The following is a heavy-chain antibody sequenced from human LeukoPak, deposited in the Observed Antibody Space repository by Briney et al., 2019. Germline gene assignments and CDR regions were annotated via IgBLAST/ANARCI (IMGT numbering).Heavy chain of an antibody. CDR2: IYSGGST. Sequence: SGGSLRLSCAASGFTFSSYGMHWVRQAPGKGLEWVSVIYSGGSTYYADSVKGRFTISRDNSKNTLYLQMNSLRAEDTAVYYCARAASSITIFGVVITHFDYWGQGTLVTVSS. CDR3: ARAASSITIFGVVITHFDY. CDR1: GFTFSSYG. D-gene: IGHD3-3*01. V-gene: IGHV3-53*01. J-gene: IGHJ4*02.